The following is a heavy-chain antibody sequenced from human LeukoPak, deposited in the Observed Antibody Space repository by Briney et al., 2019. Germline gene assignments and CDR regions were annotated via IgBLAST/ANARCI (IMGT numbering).Heavy chain of an antibody. D-gene: IGHD2-2*01. CDR2: IDYSGST. CDR3: ARHCGSCTCDY. Sequence: SETLSLTCTISGVSIGSYYWTWIRPPPGEGLVWSGYIDYSGSTNYNPSFKSRATMSVDTSKNQFSLKLSSVTAADTGVYFCARHCGSCTCDYWGQGTLVTVSS. J-gene: IGHJ4*02. CDR1: GVSIGSYY. V-gene: IGHV4-59*08.